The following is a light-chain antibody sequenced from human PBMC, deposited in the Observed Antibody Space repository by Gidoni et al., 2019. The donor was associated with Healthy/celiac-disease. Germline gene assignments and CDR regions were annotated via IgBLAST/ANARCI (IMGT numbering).Light chain of an antibody. CDR2: GAS. J-gene: IGKJ3*01. CDR1: QSVSSSY. CDR3: QQYGSSPLFT. V-gene: IGKV3-20*01. Sequence: IVLTQSPGTLSLSPGERATLSCRASQSVSSSYLAWYQQTPGQAPRLLIYGASSRATGIPDRFSGSGSGTDFTLTISRLEPEDFAVYYCQQYGSSPLFTFXPXTKVDIK.